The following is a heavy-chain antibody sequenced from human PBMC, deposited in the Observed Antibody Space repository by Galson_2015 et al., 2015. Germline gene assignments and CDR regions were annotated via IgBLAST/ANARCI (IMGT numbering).Heavy chain of an antibody. D-gene: IGHD3-3*01. V-gene: IGHV4-34*01. J-gene: IGHJ6*02. CDR3: ARLVTRGITIFGAHPRASYGLDV. Sequence: ETLSLTCGVHDGSLTGASWSWIRQPPGKGLEWLGEINHVGDTDYNPSLRGRVTISLDTSKNPFSLRLRAVTAADTAVYYCARLVTRGITIFGAHPRASYGLDVWGQGTTVIVSS. CDR2: INHVGDT. CDR1: DGSLTGAS.